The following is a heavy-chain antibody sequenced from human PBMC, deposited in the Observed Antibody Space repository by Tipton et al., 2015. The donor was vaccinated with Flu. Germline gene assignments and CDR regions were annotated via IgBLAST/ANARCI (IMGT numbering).Heavy chain of an antibody. J-gene: IGHJ5*02. D-gene: IGHD3-3*01. V-gene: IGHV4-39*01. CDR2: IYYSGST. CDR3: ASHNPNYYDFWSALPGARFDP. Sequence: TLSLTCTVSGGSISSSSYYWGWIRQPPGKGLEWIGSIYYSGSTYYNPSLKSRVTISVDTSKNQFSLKLSSVTAADTAVYYCASHNPNYYDFWSALPGARFDPWGQGTLVTVSS. CDR1: GGSISSSSYY.